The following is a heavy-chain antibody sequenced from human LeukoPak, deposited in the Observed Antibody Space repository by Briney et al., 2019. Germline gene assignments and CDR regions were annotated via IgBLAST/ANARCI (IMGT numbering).Heavy chain of an antibody. V-gene: IGHV3-7*01. CDR2: IKQDGSEK. J-gene: IGHJ2*01. CDR3: VREGVSSSWNNWYFDL. CDR1: GFTFSSYW. D-gene: IGHD6-13*01. Sequence: GGSLSLSCAASGFTFSSYWMSWVRQAPGKGLEWVANIKQDGSEKYYVDSVKGRFTISRDNARNSLYLQMNSLRAEDTAVYYCVREGVSSSWNNWYFDLWGRGTLVTVSS.